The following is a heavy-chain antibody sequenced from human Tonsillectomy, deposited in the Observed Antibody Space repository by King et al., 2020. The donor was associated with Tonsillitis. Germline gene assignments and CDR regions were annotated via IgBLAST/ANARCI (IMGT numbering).Heavy chain of an antibody. D-gene: IGHD2-2*01. CDR3: ARGLMPHYYYGMDV. Sequence: VQLVQSGAEVKKPGSSVKVSCKASGGTFGSYAISWVRQAPGQGLEWMGGIIPIFGTANYAQKFQGRVTITADESTSTAYMELSSLRSEDTAVYYCARGLMPHYYYGMDVWGQGTTVTVSS. CDR1: GGTFGSYA. CDR2: IIPIFGTA. V-gene: IGHV1-69*01. J-gene: IGHJ6*02.